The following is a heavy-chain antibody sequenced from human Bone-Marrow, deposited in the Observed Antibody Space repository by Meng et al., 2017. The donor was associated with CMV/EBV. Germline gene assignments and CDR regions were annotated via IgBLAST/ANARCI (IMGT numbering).Heavy chain of an antibody. CDR2: IHPHRGDT. J-gene: IGHJ4*02. CDR1: GYTFTAHY. Sequence: ASVKVSCKASGYTFTAHYFHWVRQAPGQGLEWMGWIHPHRGDTNYAQQFQGRVTLTRDKSINTGYMELTRLTSEDTAVYYCARDNNWGPDYWGQGTLVTVSS. D-gene: IGHD7-27*01. V-gene: IGHV1-2*02. CDR3: ARDNNWGPDY.